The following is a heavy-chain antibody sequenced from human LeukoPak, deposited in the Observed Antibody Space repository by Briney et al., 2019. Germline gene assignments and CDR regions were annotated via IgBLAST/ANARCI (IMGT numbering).Heavy chain of an antibody. Sequence: SETLSLTCTVSGGSISSSNYYWGWIRQPPGKGLEWIASISYSGSTYYNASVKSRVTILRDTSKNQFSLGLNSVTAADTAVYYCVRVKSGSISDSWGQGTLVTVSS. D-gene: IGHD1-26*01. CDR1: GGSISSSNYY. J-gene: IGHJ4*02. V-gene: IGHV4-39*07. CDR3: VRVKSGSISDS. CDR2: ISYSGST.